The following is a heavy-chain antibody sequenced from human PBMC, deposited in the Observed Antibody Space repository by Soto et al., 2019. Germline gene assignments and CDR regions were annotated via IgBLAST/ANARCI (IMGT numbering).Heavy chain of an antibody. CDR3: ARERHDGSRLDP. D-gene: IGHD6-13*01. J-gene: IGHJ5*02. Sequence: QVQLQESGPGLVKPSQTLSLTCTVSGGSISSGDYYWSWIRQPPGKGLEWIGYIYYSGSTYYNPSLKSRVTLSVDTSKNQLSLKLSSGTAADTAVYYCARERHDGSRLDPWGQGTLVTVSS. V-gene: IGHV4-30-4*01. CDR2: IYYSGST. CDR1: GGSISSGDYY.